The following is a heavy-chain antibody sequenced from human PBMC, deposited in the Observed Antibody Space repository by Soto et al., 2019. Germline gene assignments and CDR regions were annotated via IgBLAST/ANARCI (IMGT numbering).Heavy chain of an antibody. Sequence: SETLSLTCTVSGGSISSYYWSWIRQPPGKGLEWIGYIYYSGSTNYNPSLKSRVTISVDTSKNQFSLKLSSVTAADTAVYYCARVTSSGWLLENYFDYWGQGTLVTVSS. D-gene: IGHD6-19*01. V-gene: IGHV4-59*01. CDR1: GGSISSYY. J-gene: IGHJ4*02. CDR2: IYYSGST. CDR3: ARVTSSGWLLENYFDY.